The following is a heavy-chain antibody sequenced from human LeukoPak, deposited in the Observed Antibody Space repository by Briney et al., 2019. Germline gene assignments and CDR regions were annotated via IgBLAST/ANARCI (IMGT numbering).Heavy chain of an antibody. J-gene: IGHJ3*02. CDR3: ATSSSSWRNDAFDI. CDR2: MNPNSGNT. V-gene: IGHV1-8*01. CDR1: GYTFTSYD. D-gene: IGHD6-13*01. Sequence: ASVKVSCKASGYTFTSYDINWVRQATGQGLEWMGWMNPNSGNTGYAQKFQGRVTMTRNTSISTAYMELSSLRSEDTAVYYCATSSSSWRNDAFDIWGQGTMGTVS.